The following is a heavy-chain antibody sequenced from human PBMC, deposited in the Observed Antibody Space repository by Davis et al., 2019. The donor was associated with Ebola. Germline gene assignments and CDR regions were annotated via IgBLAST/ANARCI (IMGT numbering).Heavy chain of an antibody. Sequence: PGGSLRLSCAASGFTFSSYDMHWVRQAPGKGLEWVAFIRYDGSHKDYADSVKGRFTISRDNSKNTLFLQMNSLRAEDTAIYPCMSKTAAGFNFDRWGQGAPVTVSS. CDR1: GFTFSSYD. D-gene: IGHD6-13*01. CDR3: MSKTAAGFNFDR. V-gene: IGHV3-30*02. CDR2: IRYDGSHK. J-gene: IGHJ4*02.